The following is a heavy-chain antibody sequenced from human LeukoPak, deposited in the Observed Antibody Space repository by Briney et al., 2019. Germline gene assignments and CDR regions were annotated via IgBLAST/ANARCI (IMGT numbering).Heavy chain of an antibody. V-gene: IGHV3-30*04. Sequence: GGSLRLSCAASGFTFSSYSMHWVRQAPGKGLEWVAVVSYDGSNKYYADFVKGRFTISRDNSKNTLYLQMNSLRAEDTAVYYCAAVEMATISDWGQGTLVTVSS. CDR1: GFTFSSYS. J-gene: IGHJ4*02. CDR2: VSYDGSNK. D-gene: IGHD5-24*01. CDR3: AAVEMATISD.